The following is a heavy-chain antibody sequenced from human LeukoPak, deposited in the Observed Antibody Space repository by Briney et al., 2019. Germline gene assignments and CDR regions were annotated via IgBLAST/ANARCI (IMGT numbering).Heavy chain of an antibody. D-gene: IGHD5-12*01. CDR1: GYSISSGYY. CDR3: ARAPFDGFDDDYFDY. Sequence: SETLSLTCTVSGYSISSGYYWGWIRQPPGKGLEWIGSIYHSGSTYYNPSLKSRVTISVDTSKNQFSLKLSSVTAADTAVYYCARAPFDGFDDDYFDYWGQGTLVTVSS. V-gene: IGHV4-38-2*02. CDR2: IYHSGST. J-gene: IGHJ4*02.